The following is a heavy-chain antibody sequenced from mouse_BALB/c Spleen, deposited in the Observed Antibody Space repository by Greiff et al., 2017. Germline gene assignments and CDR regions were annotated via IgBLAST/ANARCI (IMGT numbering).Heavy chain of an antibody. CDR1: GFTFTDYY. Sequence: EVQLQESGGGLVQPGGSLRLSCATSGFTFTDYYMSWVRQPPGKALEWLGFIRNKANGYTTEYSASVKGRFTISRDNSQSILYLQMNTLRAEDSATYYCARDMEDAMDYWGQGTSVTVSS. CDR2: IRNKANGYTT. CDR3: ARDMEDAMDY. V-gene: IGHV7-3*02. J-gene: IGHJ4*01.